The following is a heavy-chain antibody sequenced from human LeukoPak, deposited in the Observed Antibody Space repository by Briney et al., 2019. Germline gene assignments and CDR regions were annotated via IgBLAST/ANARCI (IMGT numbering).Heavy chain of an antibody. D-gene: IGHD3-22*01. CDR2: ISWNSGSI. CDR1: GFTFDDYA. CDR3: AKDTNYYDSSGSHAFDI. V-gene: IGHV3-9*01. Sequence: PGGSLRLSCAASGFTFDDYAMHWVRQAPGKGLEWVSGISWNSGSIGYADSVKGRFTITRDNAKNSLYLQMNSLRAEDTALYYCAKDTNYYDSSGSHAFDIWGQGTMVTVSS. J-gene: IGHJ3*02.